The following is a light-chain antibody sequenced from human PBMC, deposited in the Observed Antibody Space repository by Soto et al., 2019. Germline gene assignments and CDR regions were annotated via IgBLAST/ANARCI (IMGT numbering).Light chain of an antibody. CDR1: SSDVGAYNF. V-gene: IGLV2-14*01. Sequence: QSALTQPASVSGSPGQSITVSCTGTSSDVGAYNFFSWYQHHPGNAPKLIIYQVTYRPYGVSNRFSGSKSGNTASLTISGLQAEDEAYYYCKSFSGGNAMIFGGGTKVTVL. CDR2: QVT. CDR3: KSFSGGNAMI. J-gene: IGLJ2*01.